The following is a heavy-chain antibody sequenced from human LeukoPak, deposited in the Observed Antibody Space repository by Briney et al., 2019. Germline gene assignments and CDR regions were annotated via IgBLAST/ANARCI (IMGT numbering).Heavy chain of an antibody. CDR3: ARSPSHPYCSGGSCYLDY. Sequence: SEALSLTCAVYGGSFSGYYWSWIRQPPPKGLEWIGEINHSGSTNYNPSLKSRVTISVDTSMNQFSLKLSSVTTAETAVYSCARSPSHPYCSGGSCYLDYWGQGTLVTVSS. D-gene: IGHD2-15*01. J-gene: IGHJ4*02. CDR1: GGSFSGYY. CDR2: INHSGST. V-gene: IGHV4-34*01.